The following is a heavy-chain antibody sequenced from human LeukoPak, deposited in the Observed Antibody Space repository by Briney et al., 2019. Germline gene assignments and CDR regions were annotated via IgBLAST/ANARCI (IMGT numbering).Heavy chain of an antibody. D-gene: IGHD2-15*01. V-gene: IGHV3-30*04. CDR3: ARDTDGSYYSMDV. J-gene: IGHJ6*02. CDR1: GFTFSSYA. Sequence: PGRSLRLSCAASGFTFSSYAMHWVRQAPGKGLEWVAVISYDGSNKYYADSVKGRFTISRDNSKNTLYLQMNSLRAEDTAVYYCARDTDGSYYSMDVWGQGTTVTVSS. CDR2: ISYDGSNK.